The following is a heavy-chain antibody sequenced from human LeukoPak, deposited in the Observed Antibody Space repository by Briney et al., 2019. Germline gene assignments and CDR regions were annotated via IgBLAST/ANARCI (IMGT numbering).Heavy chain of an antibody. Sequence: SVKVSCKASGGTFSSYAISWVRQAPGPGLEWMGRIIPIFGTANYAQKFQGRVTITTDESTSTAYMELSSLRSEDTAVYYCASGTLGTSSGYYETDYWGQGTLVTVSS. D-gene: IGHD3-22*01. CDR1: GGTFSSYA. CDR3: ASGTLGTSSGYYETDY. V-gene: IGHV1-69*05. CDR2: IIPIFGTA. J-gene: IGHJ4*02.